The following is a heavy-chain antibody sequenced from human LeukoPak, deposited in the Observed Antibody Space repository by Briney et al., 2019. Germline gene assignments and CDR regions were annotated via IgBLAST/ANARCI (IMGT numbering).Heavy chain of an antibody. V-gene: IGHV1-2*02. Sequence: ASVKVSYKASGYIFTGYYMHGVRQAPGQGLEWMGWIKPNSGGTNYAQKFQGRVTMTRDTSISTAYMELSRLRSDDTAVYYCAREGIQLIYSYWGQGTLVSVSS. CDR3: AREGIQLIYSY. D-gene: IGHD5-18*01. CDR1: GYIFTGYY. CDR2: IKPNSGGT. J-gene: IGHJ4*02.